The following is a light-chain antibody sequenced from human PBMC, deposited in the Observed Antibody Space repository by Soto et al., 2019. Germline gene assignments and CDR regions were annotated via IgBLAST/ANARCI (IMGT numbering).Light chain of an antibody. CDR1: SGHSSYA. CDR3: QTWGTGINVV. Sequence: QPVLTQSPSASASLGASVKLTCTLSSGHSSYAIAWHQQQLEKGPRYLMKLNSDGSHSKGDGIPDRFSGSSSGAERYLTISSLQSEDEADYYCQTWGTGINVVFGGGTKLTVL. J-gene: IGLJ2*01. V-gene: IGLV4-69*01. CDR2: LNSDGSH.